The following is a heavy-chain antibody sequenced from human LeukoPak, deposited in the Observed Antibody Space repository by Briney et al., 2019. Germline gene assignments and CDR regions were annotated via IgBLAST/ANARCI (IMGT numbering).Heavy chain of an antibody. V-gene: IGHV4-59*12. CDR3: ARDLLWFGESQTSDAFDI. CDR1: GGSISSYY. J-gene: IGHJ3*02. D-gene: IGHD3-10*01. Sequence: SETLSLTCTVSGGSISSYYWSWIRQPPGKELEWIGYIYYSGSTNYNPSLKSRVTISVDTSKNQFSLKLSSVTAADTAVYYCARDLLWFGESQTSDAFDIWGQGAMVTVSS. CDR2: IYYSGST.